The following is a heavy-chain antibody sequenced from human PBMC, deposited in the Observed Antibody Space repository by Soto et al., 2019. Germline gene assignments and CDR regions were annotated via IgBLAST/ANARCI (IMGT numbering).Heavy chain of an antibody. CDR3: ATDSRSTYNNYYYGLDV. CDR2: IYHTGTT. D-gene: IGHD1-20*01. CDR1: GGTITSSHW. Sequence: SETLSLTCAVSGGTITSSHWWTWVRQPPGKGLEWIGEIYHTGTTNYNPSLKSRVTISVDKSRGQFSLQLTSVTAADTAVYYCATDSRSTYNNYYYGLDVWGQGTTVTVSS. V-gene: IGHV4-4*02. J-gene: IGHJ6*02.